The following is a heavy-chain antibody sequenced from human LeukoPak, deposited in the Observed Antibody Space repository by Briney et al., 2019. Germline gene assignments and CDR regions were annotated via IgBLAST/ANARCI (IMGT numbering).Heavy chain of an antibody. V-gene: IGHV3-30-3*01. J-gene: IGHJ3*02. Sequence: GGSLRLSCAASGFTFSSYAMHWVRQAPGKGLEWVAVISYDGSNKYYADSVKGRFTISSDNSKNTLYLQMNSLRAEDTAVYYCARGHSSGWSDAFDIWGQGTMVTVSS. CDR1: GFTFSSYA. CDR2: ISYDGSNK. D-gene: IGHD6-19*01. CDR3: ARGHSSGWSDAFDI.